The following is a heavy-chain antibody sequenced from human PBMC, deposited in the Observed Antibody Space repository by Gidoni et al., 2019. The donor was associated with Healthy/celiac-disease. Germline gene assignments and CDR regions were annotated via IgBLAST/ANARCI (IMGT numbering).Heavy chain of an antibody. CDR1: GGTFSSYA. V-gene: IGHV1-69*04. CDR2: IIPILGIA. J-gene: IGHJ4*02. D-gene: IGHD6-19*01. Sequence: QVQLVQSGAEVKKPGSSVKVSCKASGGTFSSYAISWVRQAPGQGLEWMGRIIPILGIANYAQKFQGRVTITADKSTSTAYMELSSLRSEDTAVYYCASGPEAVAGTGYWGQGTLVTVSS. CDR3: ASGPEAVAGTGY.